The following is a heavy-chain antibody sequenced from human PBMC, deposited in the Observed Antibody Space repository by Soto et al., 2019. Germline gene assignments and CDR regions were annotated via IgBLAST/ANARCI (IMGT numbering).Heavy chain of an antibody. V-gene: IGHV1-2*02. J-gene: IGHJ4*02. D-gene: IGHD1-26*01. Sequence: ASVKVSCKASGYSFTDYHMHWLRQAPGQGVEWVGWIIPSSGSTNYAQKFQGRVTMTRDTAITTVYMELRRLTSDDTAVYYCDRDQYSASLLHCGQVTLVPASS. CDR3: DRDQYSASLLH. CDR1: GYSFTDYH. CDR2: IIPSSGST.